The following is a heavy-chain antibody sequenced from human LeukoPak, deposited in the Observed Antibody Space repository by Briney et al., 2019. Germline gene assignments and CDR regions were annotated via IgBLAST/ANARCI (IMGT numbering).Heavy chain of an antibody. D-gene: IGHD3-10*02. J-gene: IGHJ4*02. CDR3: ARGTMFPYYFDY. CDR1: GFKFSSYS. V-gene: IGHV3-21*01. Sequence: GGSLRLSCAASGFKFSSYSMKWVRQAPGKGLEWVSFISSSSSYIYYADSLKGRFTISRDNAKNSLYLQMNSLRAEDAAVYYCARGTMFPYYFDYWGQGTLVTVSS. CDR2: ISSSSSYI.